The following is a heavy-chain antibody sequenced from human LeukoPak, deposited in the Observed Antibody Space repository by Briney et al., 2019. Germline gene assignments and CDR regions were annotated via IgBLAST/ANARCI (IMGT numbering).Heavy chain of an antibody. J-gene: IGHJ3*02. V-gene: IGHV3-23*01. CDR1: GFTFSSYA. CDR2: ISGSGGST. D-gene: IGHD3-10*01. Sequence: GGSLRLSCAASGFTFSSYAMSWVRQAPGKGLEWVSAISGSGGSTYYADSVKGRFTISRDNSKNTLYLQMNGLRAEDTAVYYCAKCMVRGVIITRGAFDIWGQGTMVTVSS. CDR3: AKCMVRGVIITRGAFDI.